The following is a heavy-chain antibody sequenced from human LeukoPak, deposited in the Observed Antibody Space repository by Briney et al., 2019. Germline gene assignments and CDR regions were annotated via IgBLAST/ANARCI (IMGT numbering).Heavy chain of an antibody. V-gene: IGHV4-59*01. D-gene: IGHD3-10*01. CDR3: VRQACWFGDRSRVDY. CDR1: GGSISSYY. Sequence: SETLSLTCTVSGGSISSYYWSWIRQPPGKGLEWIVYIYYSGSTNYNPSLKSRVTISVDTSKNQFSLKVTSVTAADTAVYYCVRQACWFGDRSRVDYLLQATLVSVSS. CDR2: IYYSGST. J-gene: IGHJ4*02.